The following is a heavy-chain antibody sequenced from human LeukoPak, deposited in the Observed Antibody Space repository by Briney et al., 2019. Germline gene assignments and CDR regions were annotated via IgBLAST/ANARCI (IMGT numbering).Heavy chain of an antibody. V-gene: IGHV3-53*05. CDR1: GFTVSSNY. J-gene: IGHJ4*02. Sequence: GGSLRLSCAASGFTVSSNYMSWVRQAPGKGLEWVSVIYSGGSTYYADSVKGRFTISRDNAKNSLYLQMNSLRAEDTALYYCAKVSADYGSGSYYFDYWGQGTLVTVSS. CDR3: AKVSADYGSGSYYFDY. D-gene: IGHD3-10*01. CDR2: IYSGGST.